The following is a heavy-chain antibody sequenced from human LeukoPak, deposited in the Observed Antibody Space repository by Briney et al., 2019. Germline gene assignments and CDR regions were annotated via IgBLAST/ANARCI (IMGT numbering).Heavy chain of an antibody. CDR3: ARDPPTDYDFWSGYFDY. J-gene: IGHJ4*02. Sequence: SVKVSCKASGGTFRSYAISWVRQAPGQGLDWMGRIIPIFGTANYAQKFQGRVTITTDESTSTAYMEMSSLRSEDTAVYYCARDPPTDYDFWSGYFDYWGQGTLVTVSS. CDR1: GGTFRSYA. CDR2: IIPIFGTA. D-gene: IGHD3-3*01. V-gene: IGHV1-69*05.